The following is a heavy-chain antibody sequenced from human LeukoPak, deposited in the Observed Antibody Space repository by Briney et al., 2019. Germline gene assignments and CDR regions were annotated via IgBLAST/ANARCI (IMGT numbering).Heavy chain of an antibody. Sequence: SETLSLTCTVSGGSISSTSYYWGWIRQPPGKGLEWIGSIYYSGSTYYNPSLKGRVTISVDTSKNQFSLKLSSVTAADTAVYYCARRLLWFGELRELWFDPWGQGTLVTVSS. J-gene: IGHJ5*02. CDR3: ARRLLWFGELRELWFDP. CDR1: GGSISSTSYY. CDR2: IYYSGST. V-gene: IGHV4-39*01. D-gene: IGHD3-10*01.